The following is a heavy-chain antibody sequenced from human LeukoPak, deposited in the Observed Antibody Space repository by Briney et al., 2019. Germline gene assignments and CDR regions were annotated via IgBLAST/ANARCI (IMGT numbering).Heavy chain of an antibody. CDR1: GVSINTCCYY. D-gene: IGHD5-18*01. Sequence: SETLSLTCDVSGVSINTCCYYWTWIRQPPGKGLEWIGYKYYSGSTRYNSSLRSRLTISLDSSKNQFSLRLTSVTAAGTAVYYCARGRSYGFDFDSWGPGTLVIVSS. V-gene: IGHV4-61*01. J-gene: IGHJ4*02. CDR2: KYYSGST. CDR3: ARGRSYGFDFDS.